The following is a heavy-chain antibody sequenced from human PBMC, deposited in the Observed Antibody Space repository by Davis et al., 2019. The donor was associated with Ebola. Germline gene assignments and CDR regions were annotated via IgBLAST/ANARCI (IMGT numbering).Heavy chain of an antibody. Sequence: GESLKISCAASGFTFSGSAMHWVRQASGKGLEWVGRIRSKANSYATAYAASVKGRFTISRDDSKNTAYLQMNSLKTEDTAVYYCTSDIEMATIRGSGGYYFDYWGQGTLVTVSS. J-gene: IGHJ4*02. D-gene: IGHD5-24*01. CDR2: IRSKANSYAT. CDR1: GFTFSGSA. CDR3: TSDIEMATIRGSGGYYFDY. V-gene: IGHV3-73*01.